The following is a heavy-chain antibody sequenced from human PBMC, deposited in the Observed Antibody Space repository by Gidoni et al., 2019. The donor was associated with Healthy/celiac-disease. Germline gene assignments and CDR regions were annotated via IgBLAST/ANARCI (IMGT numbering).Heavy chain of an antibody. CDR1: GGSISSYY. Sequence: QVQLQESGPGMVKPSETLSLTCTVSGGSISSYYWSWIRRPPGKGLEWIGYIYYSGSTNYNPSLKSRVTISVDTSKNQFSLKLSSVTAADTAVYYCARHRVTLYCYYGMDVWGQGTTVTVSS. D-gene: IGHD2-21*02. CDR3: ARHRVTLYCYYGMDV. CDR2: IYYSGST. V-gene: IGHV4-59*08. J-gene: IGHJ6*02.